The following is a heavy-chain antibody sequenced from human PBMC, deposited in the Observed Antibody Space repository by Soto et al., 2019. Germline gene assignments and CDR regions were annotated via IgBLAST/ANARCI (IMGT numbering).Heavy chain of an antibody. J-gene: IGHJ4*02. CDR3: VKDSDWSFDS. D-gene: IGHD6-19*01. Sequence: GGSLRLSCAASGFTFDDYTMHWVRQGPGKGLEWVSFINWNGDDINYADSVKGRFTISRDNSKNSLYLQMNSLRTEDTALYYCVKDSDWSFDSWGQGTLVTVSS. CDR2: INWNGDDI. V-gene: IGHV3-43*01. CDR1: GFTFDDYT.